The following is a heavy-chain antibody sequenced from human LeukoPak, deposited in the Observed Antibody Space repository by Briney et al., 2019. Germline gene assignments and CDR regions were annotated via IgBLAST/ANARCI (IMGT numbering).Heavy chain of an antibody. D-gene: IGHD1-26*01. CDR3: ARSGRGTYYYFDL. V-gene: IGHV1-18*01. J-gene: IGHJ4*02. CDR1: GGTFSSYA. CDR2: ISGSNGNT. Sequence: ASVKVSCKASGGTFSSYAISWVRQAPGQGLEWMGWISGSNGNTNYAQKFQGRVTMTTDTSTSTAYMDLRNLRIDDTAVYFCARSGRGTYYYFDLWGQGTLVTVSS.